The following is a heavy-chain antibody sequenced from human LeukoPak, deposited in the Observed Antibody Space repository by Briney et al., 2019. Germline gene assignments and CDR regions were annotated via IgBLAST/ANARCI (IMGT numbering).Heavy chain of an antibody. J-gene: IGHJ5*02. CDR2: IYPGDSDT. D-gene: IGHD3-16*01. Sequence: GKSLKISCKGCGYSFSTYWIGWVRQMPGKGLEWMGIIYPGDSDTRYNPSFQGQVTISAHKSISTAYLQWSSLKASDTAMYYCATLLGGVFDPWAREPWSPSPQ. CDR3: ATLLGGVFDP. V-gene: IGHV5-51*01. CDR1: GYSFSTYW.